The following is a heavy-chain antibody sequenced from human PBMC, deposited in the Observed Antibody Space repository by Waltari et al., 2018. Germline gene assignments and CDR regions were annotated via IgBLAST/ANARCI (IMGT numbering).Heavy chain of an antibody. D-gene: IGHD1-7*01. Sequence: QVQLVQSGAEVKKPGSSVKVSCKASGVTFNTYAISWLRQAPGQGLEWMGGIIPFLHTSNYAQKFQGRFTITADGSTSTAYMELSGLRSEDTAVYYCARVLTTGTVAFDIWGQGTLVTVSS. CDR2: IIPFLHTS. V-gene: IGHV1-69*01. CDR3: ARVLTTGTVAFDI. J-gene: IGHJ3*02. CDR1: GVTFNTYA.